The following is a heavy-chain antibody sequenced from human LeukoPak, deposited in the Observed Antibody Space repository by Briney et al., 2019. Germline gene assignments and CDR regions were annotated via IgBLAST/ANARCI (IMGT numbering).Heavy chain of an antibody. CDR1: GFTFGDYG. V-gene: IGHV3-49*04. CDR3: SNSYCGGYCYSGGYFDY. CDR2: IRSKAYGGTT. D-gene: IGHD2-21*02. Sequence: PGGSLRLSCTGSGFTFGDYGMSWVRQAPGKGLEWVGFIRSKAYGGTTEYAASVKGRFTISRDDSKSIAYLQMNSLKTEDTAVYYCSNSYCGGYCYSGGYFDYWGQGTLVTVSS. J-gene: IGHJ4*02.